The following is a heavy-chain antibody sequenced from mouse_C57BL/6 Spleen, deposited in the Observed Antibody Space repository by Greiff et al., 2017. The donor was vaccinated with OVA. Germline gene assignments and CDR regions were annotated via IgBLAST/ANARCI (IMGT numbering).Heavy chain of an antibody. CDR1: GYTFTSYW. D-gene: IGHD2-14*01. CDR3: ARRTVRSCFDV. J-gene: IGHJ1*03. CDR2: IHPNSGST. Sequence: QVQLQQPGAELVKPGASVKLSCKASGYTFTSYWMHWVKQRPGQGLEWIGMIHPNSGSTNYNEKFKGKATFTADTSSNTAYMQLSSLTTEDSAIYYCARRTVRSCFDVWGTGTTVTVSS. V-gene: IGHV1-64*01.